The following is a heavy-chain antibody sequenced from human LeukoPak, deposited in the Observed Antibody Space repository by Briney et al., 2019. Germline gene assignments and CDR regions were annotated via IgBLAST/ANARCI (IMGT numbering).Heavy chain of an antibody. J-gene: IGHJ4*02. CDR1: GGSISGSSYF. CDR2: IYYSGST. V-gene: IGHV4-39*01. Sequence: SETLSLTCTVSGGSISGSSYFWGWIRQPPGKGLEWIGSIYYSGSTYYNPSLKSRVTISVDTSKNQFSLKLSSVTAADTAVYYCARVRGSGWPYDYWGQGTLVTVSS. D-gene: IGHD6-19*01. CDR3: ARVRGSGWPYDY.